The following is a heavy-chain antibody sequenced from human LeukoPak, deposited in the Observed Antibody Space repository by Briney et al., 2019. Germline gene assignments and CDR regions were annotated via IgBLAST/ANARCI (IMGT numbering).Heavy chain of an antibody. V-gene: IGHV3-30*02. Sequence: GGSLRLSCAASGFTFSSYGMHWVRQAPGKGLEWVAFIRYDGSNKYYADSVKGRFTISRDNSKNTLYLHVNSLRPEDTAVYYCAKDRHAPGRYCSTIICFPFDPWGQGTLVTVSS. CDR1: GFTFSSYG. J-gene: IGHJ5*02. D-gene: IGHD2-2*01. CDR2: IRYDGSNK. CDR3: AKDRHAPGRYCSTIICFPFDP.